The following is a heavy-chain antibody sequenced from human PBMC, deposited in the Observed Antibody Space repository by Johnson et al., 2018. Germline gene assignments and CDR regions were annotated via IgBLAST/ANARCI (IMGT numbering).Heavy chain of an antibody. D-gene: IGHD1-1*01. Sequence: VQLVQSGGGLVQPGGSLRLSCAASGFTFSNYWMSWVRQAPGKGLEWVANITQEGSEKNDVDSMKGGVIISRDNAKNSLYLQMNSLRAEDTAVYYCAKDLAGTIPDAFDIWGQGTMVTVSS. CDR3: AKDLAGTIPDAFDI. V-gene: IGHV3-7*01. CDR1: GFTFSNYW. J-gene: IGHJ3*02. CDR2: ITQEGSEK.